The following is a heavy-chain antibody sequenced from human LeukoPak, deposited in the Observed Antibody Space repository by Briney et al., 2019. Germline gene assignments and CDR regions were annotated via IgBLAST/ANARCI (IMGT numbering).Heavy chain of an antibody. CDR2: ISSSSSYI. CDR1: GFTFSSYS. CDR3: ARGKWSAVADADY. D-gene: IGHD6-19*01. V-gene: IGHV3-21*04. J-gene: IGHJ4*02. Sequence: GGSLRLSCTASGFTFSSYSMNWVRQAPGKGLEWVSSISSSSSYIYYADSVKGRFTISRDNAKNSLYLQMNSLRAEDTAVYYCARGKWSAVADADYWGQGTLVTVSS.